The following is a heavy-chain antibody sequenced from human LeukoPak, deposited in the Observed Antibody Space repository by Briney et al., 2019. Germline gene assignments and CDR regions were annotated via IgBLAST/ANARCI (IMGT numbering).Heavy chain of an antibody. CDR1: GYTFTTYG. CDR3: ARLRNNDAGGYYPDAFDI. Sequence: ASVKVSCKASGYTFTTYGISWVRQDPGPAIEWMGWISAYNVNTNYPQKVHGKVTMTTDTSTTTASMQLRTLTSDAAAVYHCARLRNNDAGGYYPDAFDIWGQGTMFTVSS. V-gene: IGHV1-18*01. D-gene: IGHD3-22*01. J-gene: IGHJ3*02. CDR2: ISAYNVNT.